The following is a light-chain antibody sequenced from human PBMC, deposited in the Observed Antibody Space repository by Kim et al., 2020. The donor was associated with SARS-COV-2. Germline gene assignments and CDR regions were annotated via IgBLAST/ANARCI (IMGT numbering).Light chain of an antibody. Sequence: VSPGQTASITCSGDKLGDKYACWYQQKPGESPVLVIYQDTKRPSGIPERFSGSNSGNTATLTISETQTMDEADYYCQAWDSSTVVFGGGTQLTVL. V-gene: IGLV3-1*01. CDR1: KLGDKY. J-gene: IGLJ2*01. CDR3: QAWDSSTVV. CDR2: QDT.